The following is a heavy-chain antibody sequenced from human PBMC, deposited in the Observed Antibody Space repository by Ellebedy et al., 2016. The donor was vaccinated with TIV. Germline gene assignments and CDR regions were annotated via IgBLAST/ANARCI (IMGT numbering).Heavy chain of an antibody. CDR2: ISGSGYKT. D-gene: IGHD2-15*01. V-gene: IGHV3-23*01. CDR3: AKTPGWYYFDY. Sequence: PGGSLRLSCAASGFTFTSYALNWVRQAPGKGLEWVSTISGSGYKTYYADSVKGRFTISRDNSKNTLYLQMNSLRAEDTAIYYCAKTPGWYYFDYWGQGTLVTVSS. J-gene: IGHJ4*02. CDR1: GFTFTSYA.